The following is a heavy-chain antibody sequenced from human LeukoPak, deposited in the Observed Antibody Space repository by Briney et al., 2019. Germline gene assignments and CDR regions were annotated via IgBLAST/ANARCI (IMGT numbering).Heavy chain of an antibody. D-gene: IGHD3-10*01. CDR1: GFTFSSYS. V-gene: IGHV3-21*01. J-gene: IGHJ4*02. Sequence: PGGSLRLSCAASGFTFSSYSMNWVRQAPGKGLEWVSSISRSSTYIYYADSVKGRFTISRDNAKNSLYLQMNSLRAEDTAVYYCATYGSGSYYYFDYWGQGTLVTVSS. CDR2: ISRSSTYI. CDR3: ATYGSGSYYYFDY.